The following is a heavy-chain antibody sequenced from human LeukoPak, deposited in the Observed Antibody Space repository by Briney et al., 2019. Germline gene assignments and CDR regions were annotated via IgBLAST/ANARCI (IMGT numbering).Heavy chain of an antibody. Sequence: QPGGSLRLSCAASGFTFSDYGMSWVRQAPGKGLEWVSTISDGGSITYYADSVKGRFTISRDNAKNSLYLQMNSLRAEDTAVYYCARSRQWLGPMDGFDPWGQGTLVTVSS. V-gene: IGHV3-23*01. J-gene: IGHJ5*02. D-gene: IGHD6-19*01. CDR2: ISDGGSIT. CDR1: GFTFSDYG. CDR3: ARSRQWLGPMDGFDP.